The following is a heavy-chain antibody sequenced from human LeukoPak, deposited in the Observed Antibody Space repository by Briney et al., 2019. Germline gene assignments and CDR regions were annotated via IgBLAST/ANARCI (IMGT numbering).Heavy chain of an antibody. CDR2: FYHSGSP. J-gene: IGHJ4*02. CDR1: GYSISRGYY. D-gene: IGHD6-13*01. V-gene: IGHV4-38-2*02. CDR3: ARHRVRRYSSSWYMGTFGY. Sequence: SETLFLPRTVSGYSISRGYYWGWTGQPPGKGLEWIGRFYHSGSPNYNPYYKSRVTRSVDTSKNQFTLKLSSVTAADTAVYYCARHRVRRYSSSWYMGTFGYWGQGTLVTVSS.